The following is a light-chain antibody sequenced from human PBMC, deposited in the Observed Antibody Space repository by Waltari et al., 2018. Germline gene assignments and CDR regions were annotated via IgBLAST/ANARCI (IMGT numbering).Light chain of an antibody. V-gene: IGLV3-1*01. J-gene: IGLJ2*01. CDR1: QLGYKY. CDR2: QNR. CDR3: QAWDRNTLI. Sequence: SYELIQLPSVSVSPGQTARITCSGDQLGYKYTCWYQQKPGQSPVLVIYQNRKRPSGLPERFSASKSGNTATLTISGSQAMDEAVYYCQAWDRNTLIFGGGTYLTVL.